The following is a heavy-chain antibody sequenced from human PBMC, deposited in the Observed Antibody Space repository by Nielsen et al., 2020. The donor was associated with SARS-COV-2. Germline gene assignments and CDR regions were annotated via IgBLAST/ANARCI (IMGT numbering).Heavy chain of an antibody. CDR2: ISSSSSYT. D-gene: IGHD4-17*01. CDR3: ARFRAVTTCKWGDY. CDR1: GFTFSDYY. V-gene: IGHV3-11*06. J-gene: IGHJ4*02. Sequence: GESLKISCAASGFTFSDYYMSWIRQAPGKGLEWVSYISSSSSYTNYADSVKGRFTISRDNAKNSLYLQMNSLRAEDTAVYYCARFRAVTTCKWGDYWGQGALVTVSS.